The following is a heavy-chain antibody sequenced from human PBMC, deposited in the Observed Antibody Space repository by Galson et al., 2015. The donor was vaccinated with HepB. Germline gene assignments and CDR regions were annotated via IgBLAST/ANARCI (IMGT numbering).Heavy chain of an antibody. J-gene: IGHJ6*02. CDR1: GFTFSSYG. D-gene: IGHD4-17*01. CDR3: AKDGNSYGDYHYYYYYGMDV. CDR2: ISYDGSNK. V-gene: IGHV3-30*18. Sequence: SLRLSCAASGFTFSSYGMHWVRQAPGKGLEWVAVISYDGSNKYYADSVKGRFTISRDNSKNTLYLQMNSLRAEDTAVYYCAKDGNSYGDYHYYYYYGMDVWGQGTTVTVSS.